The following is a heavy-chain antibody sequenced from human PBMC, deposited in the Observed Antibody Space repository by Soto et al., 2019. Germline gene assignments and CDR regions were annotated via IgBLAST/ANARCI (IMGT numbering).Heavy chain of an antibody. V-gene: IGHV5-10-1*01. J-gene: IGHJ6*02. CDR1: EYSFTSYW. Sequence: PGESLKISCKGSEYSFTSYWISWVRQMPGKGLEWMGRIDPSDSYTNYSPSFQGHVTISADKSISTAYLQWSSLKASDTAMYYCARTNYYYYGMDVWGQGTTVTVSS. CDR3: ARTNYYYYGMDV. CDR2: IDPSDSYT.